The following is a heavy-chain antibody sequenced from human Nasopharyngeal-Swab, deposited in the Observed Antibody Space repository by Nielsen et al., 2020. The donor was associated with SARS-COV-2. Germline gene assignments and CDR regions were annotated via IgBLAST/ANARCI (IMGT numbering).Heavy chain of an antibody. CDR3: ARHYGHVVVTDNWFDP. CDR2: ISYTGST. CDR1: GGPIRNYY. V-gene: IGHV4-59*08. J-gene: IGHJ5*02. D-gene: IGHD2-21*02. Sequence: SETLSLTCTVSGGPIRNYYWSWIRPPPGKGLEWIGYISYTGSTNYNPSLKSRVTISLDTSKTQFSLKLRSVTAADTAVYYCARHYGHVVVTDNWFDPWGQGTLVTVSS.